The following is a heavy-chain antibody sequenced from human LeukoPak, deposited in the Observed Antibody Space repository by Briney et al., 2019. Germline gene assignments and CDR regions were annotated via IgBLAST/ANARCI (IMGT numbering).Heavy chain of an antibody. CDR1: GFTFSSYA. CDR3: AKADLFNYGRRGYYFDY. V-gene: IGHV3-23*01. D-gene: IGHD4-17*01. J-gene: IGHJ4*02. Sequence: PGGSLRLSCAASGFTFSSYAMSWLRQAPGKGLAWVSAISGSGGSTYYADSVKGRFTISRDNSKNTLYLQMNSLRAEDTAVYYCAKADLFNYGRRGYYFDYWGQGTLVTVSS. CDR2: ISGSGGST.